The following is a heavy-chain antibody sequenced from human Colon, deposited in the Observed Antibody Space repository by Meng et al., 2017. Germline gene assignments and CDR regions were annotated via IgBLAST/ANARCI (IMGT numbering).Heavy chain of an antibody. CDR1: GGSISSSNW. CDR3: ASGRKYCSSTSCYGQFDY. D-gene: IGHD2-2*01. V-gene: IGHV4-4*02. Sequence: VQLQGRGPGLVQPSGTLSLTCAVSGGSISSSNWWSWVRQPPGKGLEWIGEIYHSGSTNYNPSLKSRVTISVDKSKNQFSLKLSSVTAADTAVYYCASGRKYCSSTSCYGQFDYWGQGTLVTVSS. J-gene: IGHJ4*02. CDR2: IYHSGST.